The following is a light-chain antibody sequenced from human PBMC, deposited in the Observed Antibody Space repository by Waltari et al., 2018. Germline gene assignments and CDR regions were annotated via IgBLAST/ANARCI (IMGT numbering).Light chain of an antibody. J-gene: IGKJ2*01. CDR1: QSIRTY. V-gene: IGKV3-11*01. CDR3: QQRSIWPYT. CDR2: DAS. Sequence: GETAPLSRRASQSIRTYLGWYQQKPGQAPRLLLFDASSRATGIPARFRGTGSGTDFTLTVSDLEPEDFGIYYCQQRSIWPYTFGQGTRLEIK.